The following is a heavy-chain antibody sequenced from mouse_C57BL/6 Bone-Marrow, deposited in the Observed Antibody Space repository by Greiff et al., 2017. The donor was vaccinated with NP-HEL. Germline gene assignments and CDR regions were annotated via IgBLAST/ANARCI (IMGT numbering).Heavy chain of an antibody. CDR3: TRYEGLFSNYAMDY. V-gene: IGHV1-15*01. D-gene: IGHD1-1*01. J-gene: IGHJ4*01. Sequence: VKVVESGAELVRPGASVTLSCKASGYTFTDYEMHWVKQTPVHGLEWIGAIDPETGGTAYNQKFKGKAILTADKSSSTAYMELRSLTSEDSAVYYCTRYEGLFSNYAMDYWGQGTSVTVSS. CDR1: GYTFTDYE. CDR2: IDPETGGT.